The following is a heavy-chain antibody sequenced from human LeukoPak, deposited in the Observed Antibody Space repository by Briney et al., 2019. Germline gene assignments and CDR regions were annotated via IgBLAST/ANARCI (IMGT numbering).Heavy chain of an antibody. J-gene: IGHJ4*02. CDR1: GDSINSLDL. CDR3: ASHSSSFDY. CDR2: MYLSGTT. D-gene: IGHD6-6*01. Sequence: ASETLSLTCTVSGDSINSLDLWSWVRQPPGKGLEWIGEMYLSGTTHSNPSVKSRVTISIDKSKNQFFLNLSSVTAADTAVYYCASHSSSFDYWGQGTLVTVSS. V-gene: IGHV4-4*02.